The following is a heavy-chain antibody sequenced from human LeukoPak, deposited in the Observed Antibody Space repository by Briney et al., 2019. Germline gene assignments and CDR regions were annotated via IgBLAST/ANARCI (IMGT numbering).Heavy chain of an antibody. CDR1: GGSISRSSYY. CDR2: IYYSGST. V-gene: IGHV4-39*07. J-gene: IGHJ6*03. CDR3: ASHSGYSGYDSYYYYYMDV. Sequence: WETLSLTCTVSGGSISRSSYYWGWIRQPPGKGLGWLGSIYYSGSTYYNPSLKSRVTISVDTSKNQFSLKLSSVTAADPAVYYCASHSGYSGYDSYYYYYMDVWGKGTTVTVSS. D-gene: IGHD5-12*01.